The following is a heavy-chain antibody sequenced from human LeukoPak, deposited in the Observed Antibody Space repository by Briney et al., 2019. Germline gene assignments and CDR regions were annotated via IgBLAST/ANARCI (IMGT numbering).Heavy chain of an antibody. D-gene: IGHD2-15*01. Sequence: SETLSLTCSVSGGSISSNYWSWIRQPPGKGLEWIGYIYYSGNTKTNPSLKSRVTISLDTSKNQFSLKLSSVTAADTAVYYCARGGYCSGGSCYSYNWFDPWGQGTLVTVSS. CDR3: ARGGYCSGGSCYSYNWFDP. CDR2: IYYSGNT. V-gene: IGHV4-59*01. J-gene: IGHJ5*02. CDR1: GGSISSNY.